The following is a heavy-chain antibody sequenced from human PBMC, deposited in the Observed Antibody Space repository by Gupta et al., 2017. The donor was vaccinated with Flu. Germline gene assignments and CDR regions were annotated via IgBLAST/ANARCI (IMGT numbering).Heavy chain of an antibody. CDR2: IKSKTDGGTT. Sequence: EVQLVESGGGLVKPGGSLRLSCAASGFTFSNAWMSWVRQAPGKGLEWVGRIKSKTDGGTTDYAAPVKGRFTISRDDSKNTLYLQMNSLKTEDTAVYYCTTGEVVEPLAFQDFDYWGQGTLVTVSS. CDR3: TTGEVVEPLAFQDFDY. V-gene: IGHV3-15*01. J-gene: IGHJ4*02. D-gene: IGHD2-15*01. CDR1: GFTFSNAW.